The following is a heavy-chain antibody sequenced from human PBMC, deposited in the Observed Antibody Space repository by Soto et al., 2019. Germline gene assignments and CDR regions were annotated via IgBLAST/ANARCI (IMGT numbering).Heavy chain of an antibody. V-gene: IGHV3-33*01. CDR2: IWFDGSNK. Sequence: QVQLVESGGGVVQPGRSLRLSCAASGFTFSIYGMHWVRQAPGKGLERVAVIWFDGSNKFYADSVKGRFTISRDNSKNTVSLQMNSLRDEDSAAYYCATTGPYWGQGTLVTVSS. CDR1: GFTFSIYG. CDR3: ATTGPY. J-gene: IGHJ4*02.